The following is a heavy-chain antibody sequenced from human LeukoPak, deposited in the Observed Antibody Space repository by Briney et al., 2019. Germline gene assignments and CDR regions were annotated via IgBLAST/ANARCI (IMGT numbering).Heavy chain of an antibody. D-gene: IGHD3-3*01. CDR1: GFTFSSYA. J-gene: IGHJ4*02. CDR2: ISYDGSNK. V-gene: IGHV3-30-3*01. CDR3: ARARYYDFSTPDY. Sequence: GGSLRLSCAASGFTFSSYAMHWVRQAPGKGLEWVAVISYDGSNKYYADSVKGRFTISRDNSKNTLYLQMNSLRAEDTAVYYCARARYYDFSTPDYWGQGTLVTVSS.